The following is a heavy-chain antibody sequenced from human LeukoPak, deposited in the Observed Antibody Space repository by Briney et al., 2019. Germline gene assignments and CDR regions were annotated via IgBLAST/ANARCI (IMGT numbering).Heavy chain of an antibody. CDR2: INHSGST. CDR1: GGSFSDYY. V-gene: IGHV4-34*01. J-gene: IGHJ4*02. D-gene: IGHD6-19*01. CDR3: AREDIAVTGTGALDY. Sequence: SETLSLTCAAYGGSFSDYYWSWIRQPPGKGLEWIGEINHSGSTNYNPSLKSRVTISVDTSKNQFSLKLSSVTAADTAVYYCAREDIAVTGTGALDYWGQGTLVTVSS.